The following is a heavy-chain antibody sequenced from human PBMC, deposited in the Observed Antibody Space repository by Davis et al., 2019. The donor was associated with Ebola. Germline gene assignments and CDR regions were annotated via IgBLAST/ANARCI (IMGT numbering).Heavy chain of an antibody. J-gene: IGHJ6*03. Sequence: GESLKISCAASGFTFSRYWMSWVRQAPGKGLEWVSGINWNGGSTGYADSVKGRFTISRDNAKNSLDLQMNSLRAEDTAVYYCARDGPRNDFWSGYYRYYYYYYMDVWGKGTTVTVSS. CDR1: GFTFSRYW. D-gene: IGHD3-3*01. CDR2: INWNGGST. CDR3: ARDGPRNDFWSGYYRYYYYYYMDV. V-gene: IGHV3-20*04.